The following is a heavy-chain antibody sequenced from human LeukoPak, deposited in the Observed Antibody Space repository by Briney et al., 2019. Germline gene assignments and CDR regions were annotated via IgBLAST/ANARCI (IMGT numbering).Heavy chain of an antibody. CDR3: ARNKVVVVPAAESDYYYYGMDV. CDR2: VNPNSGNT. CDR1: GYTFTSYD. Sequence: GASVKVSCKASGYTFTSYDINWVRQATGQGLEWMGWVNPNSGNTGYAQKFQGRVTMTRNTSISTAYMELSSLRSEDTAVYYCARNKVVVVPAAESDYYYYGMDVWGQGTTVTVSS. D-gene: IGHD2-2*01. V-gene: IGHV1-8*01. J-gene: IGHJ6*02.